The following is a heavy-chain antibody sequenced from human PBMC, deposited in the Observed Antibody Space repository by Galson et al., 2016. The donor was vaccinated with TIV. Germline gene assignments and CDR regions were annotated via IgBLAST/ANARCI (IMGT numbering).Heavy chain of an antibody. D-gene: IGHD6-13*01. V-gene: IGHV1-3*01. CDR3: ASSGYSSSWWTFDY. CDR1: GYTFTYA. Sequence: SVKVSCKASGYTFTYAMHWVRQAPGQRLEWMGWINAGNGNTKYSQKFQGRVTITRDTSASTAYMELSSLRSEDTAVYYCASSGYSSSWWTFDYWGQGALVTVSS. CDR2: INAGNGNT. J-gene: IGHJ4*02.